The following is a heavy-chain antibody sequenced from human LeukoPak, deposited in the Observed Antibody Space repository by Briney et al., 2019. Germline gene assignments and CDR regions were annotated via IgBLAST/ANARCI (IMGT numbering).Heavy chain of an antibody. J-gene: IGHJ3*02. Sequence: GASVKVSCKTSGFTFSTSAVQWVRQARGRRLEWIGWIIVGSGATNYAQSLQGRFTITRDMSTNTAYMELSSLGSEDSAVYYCAAELYGVYTDCCTFHIWGQGTMVTVSS. CDR2: IIVGSGAT. CDR1: GFTFSTSA. V-gene: IGHV1-58*01. CDR3: AAELYGVYTDCCTFHI. D-gene: IGHD4-17*01.